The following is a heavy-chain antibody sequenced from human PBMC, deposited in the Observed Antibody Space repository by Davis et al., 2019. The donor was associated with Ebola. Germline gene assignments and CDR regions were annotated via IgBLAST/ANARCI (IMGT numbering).Heavy chain of an antibody. CDR2: ITRESDTM. CDR1: GFDFSGHA. V-gene: IGHV3-23*01. D-gene: IGHD3-22*01. CDR3: AKDSGLITMIVVVSNSLGA. Sequence: GGSLRLSCAASGFDFSGHAMNWVRQAPGQRLEWVSFITRESDTMYYAASVKGRFTIPRDNSKNTLYLQMNSLRAEDTAVYYCAKDSGLITMIVVVSNSLGAWGQGTLVTVSS. J-gene: IGHJ5*02.